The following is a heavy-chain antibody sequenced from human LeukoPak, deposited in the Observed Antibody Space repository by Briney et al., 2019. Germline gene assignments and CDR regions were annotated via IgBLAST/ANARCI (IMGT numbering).Heavy chain of an antibody. V-gene: IGHV3-53*01. CDR2: IYAGDST. Sequence: GGSLRLSCAASGFTVSSSYISWVRQAPGKGLEWVPVIYAGDSTYYADSVKGRFIISRDNSKNTVYLQMDSLRAEDTAVYYCARSYPHYDFWSGYTYQNYFDPWGQGTLVTVSS. D-gene: IGHD3-3*01. CDR1: GFTVSSSY. CDR3: ARSYPHYDFWSGYTYQNYFDP. J-gene: IGHJ5*02.